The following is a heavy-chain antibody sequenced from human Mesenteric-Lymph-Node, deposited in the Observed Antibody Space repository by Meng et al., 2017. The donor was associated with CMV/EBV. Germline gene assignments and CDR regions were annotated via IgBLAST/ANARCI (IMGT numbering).Heavy chain of an antibody. CDR3: ARTLGFHNYGDYGF. Sequence: KAYGYTFTGYYMHWVRQAPGLGLEWMGWINPNSGGTNYAQKFQGWVTMIRDTSISTVYMELSRLTSDDTAVYYCARTLGFHNYGDYGFWGQGTLVTVSS. CDR2: INPNSGGT. D-gene: IGHD4-17*01. V-gene: IGHV1-2*04. J-gene: IGHJ4*02. CDR1: GYTFTGYY.